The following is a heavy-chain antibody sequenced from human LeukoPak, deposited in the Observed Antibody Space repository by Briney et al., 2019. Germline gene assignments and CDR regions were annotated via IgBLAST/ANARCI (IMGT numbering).Heavy chain of an antibody. J-gene: IGHJ6*03. V-gene: IGHV3-49*03. Sequence: GGSLRLSCTASGFTFGDYAMSWFRQAPGKGLEWVGFIRSKAYGGTTEYAASVKGRFTISRDDSKSIAYLQMNSLKTEDTAVYYCTRDRVDIVATTIYYYYYMDVWGKGTTVAVSS. CDR1: GFTFGDYA. CDR2: IRSKAYGGTT. CDR3: TRDRVDIVATTIYYYYYMDV. D-gene: IGHD5-12*01.